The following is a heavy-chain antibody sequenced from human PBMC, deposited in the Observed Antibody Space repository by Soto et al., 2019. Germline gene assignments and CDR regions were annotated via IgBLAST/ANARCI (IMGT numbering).Heavy chain of an antibody. CDR3: AKDTVIRFLEWLSGMDV. D-gene: IGHD3-3*01. V-gene: IGHV3-23*01. CDR2: MSGSGGST. Sequence: EVQLLESGGGLVQPGGSLRLSCAASGFTFSSYAMSWVRQAPGKGLEWVSAMSGSGGSTYYADSVKGRFTISRDNSKNTLYLQMNSLRAEDTAVYYCAKDTVIRFLEWLSGMDVWGQGTTVTVSS. J-gene: IGHJ6*02. CDR1: GFTFSSYA.